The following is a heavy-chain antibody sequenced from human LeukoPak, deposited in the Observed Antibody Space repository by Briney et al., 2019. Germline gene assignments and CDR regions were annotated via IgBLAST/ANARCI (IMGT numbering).Heavy chain of an antibody. Sequence: AGGSLRLSCAASGFAFSNYAMSWVRQAPGKGLEWVATIKYDGSEKAYVDSVEGRFTISRDNSKDSLFLQMDSLRAEDTAVYYCATRNIFEYWGQGTLVTVSS. CDR2: IKYDGSEK. CDR1: GFAFSNYA. J-gene: IGHJ4*02. CDR3: ATRNIFEY. V-gene: IGHV3-7*01.